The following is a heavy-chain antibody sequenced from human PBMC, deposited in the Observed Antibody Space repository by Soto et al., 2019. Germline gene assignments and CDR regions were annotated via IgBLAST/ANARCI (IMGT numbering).Heavy chain of an antibody. J-gene: IGHJ4*02. CDR2: IIPLYGTV. CDR3: ARVRVIRGVIPSHFGL. CDR1: GGTFNSYG. D-gene: IGHD3-10*01. V-gene: IGHV1-69*06. Sequence: QAHLAQSGAEVKKPGYSVTVSCKASGGTFNSYGISWVRQAPGKGLDWMGVIIPLYGTVNYAQKFQSRVSITADKSTSTAYMDLNSLRSDDTAVYYCARVRVIRGVIPSHFGLWGQGTQVTVSS.